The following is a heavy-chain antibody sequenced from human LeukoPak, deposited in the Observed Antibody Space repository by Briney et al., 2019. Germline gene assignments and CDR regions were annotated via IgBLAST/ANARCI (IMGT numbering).Heavy chain of an antibody. J-gene: IGHJ4*02. CDR3: AKYFERYYYDSSGYYSYYFDY. Sequence: GGSLRLSCAASGFTFSDYYMSWIRQAPGKGLEWVSYISSSGSTIYYADSVKGRFTISRDNSKNTLYLQMNSLRAEDTAVYYCAKYFERYYYDSSGYYSYYFDYWGQGTLVTVSS. V-gene: IGHV3-11*01. CDR1: GFTFSDYY. D-gene: IGHD3-22*01. CDR2: ISSSGSTI.